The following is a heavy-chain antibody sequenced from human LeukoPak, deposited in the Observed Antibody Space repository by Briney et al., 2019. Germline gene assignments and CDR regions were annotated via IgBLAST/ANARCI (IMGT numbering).Heavy chain of an antibody. Sequence: PSETLSLTCTVSGGSISSYYWSWIRQPPGKGLEWIGYIYYSGSTYYNPSLKSRVTISVDTSKNQFSLKLSSVTAADTAVYYCARHIYDILTGGAFDIWGQGTMVTVSS. D-gene: IGHD3-9*01. CDR3: ARHIYDILTGGAFDI. J-gene: IGHJ3*02. V-gene: IGHV4-59*08. CDR1: GGSISSYY. CDR2: IYYSGST.